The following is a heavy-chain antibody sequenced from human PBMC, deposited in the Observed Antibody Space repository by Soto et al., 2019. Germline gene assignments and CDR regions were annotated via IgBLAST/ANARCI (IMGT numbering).Heavy chain of an antibody. D-gene: IGHD5-18*01. CDR1: GGSINNYY. CDR2: IYNSGTT. J-gene: IGHJ4*02. V-gene: IGHV4-59*08. Sequence: QVQLQESGPGLVKPLETLSITCSVSGGSINNYYWSWIRQPPGKGLEWIGYIYNSGTTNYNPSLKSRVTISVDTSKNQFSLKLSAVTAADTAVYYCARHRYGYGSYYFDYWGQGTLVTVSS. CDR3: ARHRYGYGSYYFDY.